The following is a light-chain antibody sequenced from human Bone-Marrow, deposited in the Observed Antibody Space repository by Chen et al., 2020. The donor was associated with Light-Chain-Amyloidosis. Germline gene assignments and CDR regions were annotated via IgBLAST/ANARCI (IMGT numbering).Light chain of an antibody. J-gene: IGLJ3*02. Sequence: NFMLTQPHSVSESPGQTVIISCTRSSGSIATNYVQWYQQRPGSSPTTVIYEDDHRPSGVPDRFSGSIDRSSKSASLTSSGLKTEDEADDCGQYYQGSSQGVFGGGTKLTVL. V-gene: IGLV6-57*01. CDR1: SGSIATNY. CDR3: QYYQGSSQGV. CDR2: EDD.